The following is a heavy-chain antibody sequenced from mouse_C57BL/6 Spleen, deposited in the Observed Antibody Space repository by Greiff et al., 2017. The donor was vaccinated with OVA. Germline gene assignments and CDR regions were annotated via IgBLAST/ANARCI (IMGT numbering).Heavy chain of an antibody. J-gene: IGHJ3*01. CDR1: GYAFSSSW. D-gene: IGHD1-2*01. CDR2: IYPGDGDT. Sequence: VKVVESGPELVKPGASVKISCKASGYAFSSSWMNWVKQRPGKGLEWIGRIYPGDGDTNYNGKFKGKATLTADKSSSTAYMQLSSLTSEDSAVYFCARGATTASFAYWGQGTLVTVSA. CDR3: ARGATTASFAY. V-gene: IGHV1-82*01.